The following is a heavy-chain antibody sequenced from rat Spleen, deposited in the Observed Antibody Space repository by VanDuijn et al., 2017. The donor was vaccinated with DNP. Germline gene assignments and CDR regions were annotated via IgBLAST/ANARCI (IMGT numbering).Heavy chain of an antibody. CDR1: GFTFSDYN. Sequence: EVQLVESGGGLVQPGRSLKLSCAASGFTFSDYNMAWVRQAPKKGLEWVATISYDGSSTYYRDSVKGRFTSSRDNAKSTLYLQMDSLRSGDTATYYWATRGPYYYRWGQGVTVTVSS. D-gene: IGHD1-12*01. V-gene: IGHV5-7*01. CDR3: ATRGPYYYR. J-gene: IGHJ2*01. CDR2: ISYDGSST.